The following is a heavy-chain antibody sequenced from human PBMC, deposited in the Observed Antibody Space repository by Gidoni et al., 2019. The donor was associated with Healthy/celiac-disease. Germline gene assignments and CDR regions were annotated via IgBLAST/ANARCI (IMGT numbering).Heavy chain of an antibody. CDR3: AKDTGDSSGYYFDY. V-gene: IGHV3-23*01. CDR1: GFTFSSYA. D-gene: IGHD3-22*01. CDR2: ISGSGGST. Sequence: EVQLLESGGGLVQPGGSLRLSCAASGFTFSSYAMSWVRQAPGKGLELVSAISGSGGSTYYADSVKGRLTISRDNSKNTLYLQMNSLRAEDTAVYYCAKDTGDSSGYYFDYWGQGTLVTVSS. J-gene: IGHJ4*02.